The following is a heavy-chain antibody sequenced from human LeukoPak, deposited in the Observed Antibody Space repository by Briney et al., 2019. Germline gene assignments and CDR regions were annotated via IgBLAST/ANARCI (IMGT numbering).Heavy chain of an antibody. J-gene: IGHJ4*02. CDR3: AKDRCDDSNYSYYRGYFDS. CDR2: ISYEGTNK. Sequence: PGGSLRLSCAASGFNFSTYAVHWVRQAPGRGLDWVAVISYEGTNKFYADSVKGRFTISRDNSKNTFFLQMNSLRADDTAVYYCAKDRCDDSNYSYYRGYFDSWGQGTLVTVSS. CDR1: GFNFSTYA. V-gene: IGHV3-30*04. D-gene: IGHD3-16*01.